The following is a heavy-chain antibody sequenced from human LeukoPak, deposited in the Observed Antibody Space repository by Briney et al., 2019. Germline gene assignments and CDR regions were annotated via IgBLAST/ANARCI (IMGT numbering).Heavy chain of an antibody. CDR1: GGSISTYY. CDR3: AKEDPQTTVPEGMDV. CDR2: IYYTGTT. J-gene: IGHJ6*02. D-gene: IGHD4-17*01. V-gene: IGHV4-59*01. Sequence: PSETLSLTCSVSGGSISTYYWSWIRQLPGKGLEWIGYIYYTGTTNYNPSLRSRVTISVDTSRNQFSLRLSSVTAADTAVYYCAKEDPQTTVPEGMDVWGHGTTVIVSS.